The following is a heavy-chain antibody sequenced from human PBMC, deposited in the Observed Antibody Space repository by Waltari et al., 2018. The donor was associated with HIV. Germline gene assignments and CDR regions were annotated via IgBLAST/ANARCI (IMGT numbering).Heavy chain of an antibody. CDR2: IYYSGST. CDR1: GGSISSSSYY. V-gene: IGHV4-39*07. J-gene: IGHJ4*02. D-gene: IGHD4-17*01. CDR3: ARREDYAEDY. Sequence: QLQLQESGPGLVKPSETLSLTCTVSGGSISSSSYYWGWIRQPPGKGLGWIGSIYYSGSTYYNPSLKSRVTISVDTSKNQFSLKLSSVTAADTAVYYCARREDYAEDYWGQGTLVTVSS.